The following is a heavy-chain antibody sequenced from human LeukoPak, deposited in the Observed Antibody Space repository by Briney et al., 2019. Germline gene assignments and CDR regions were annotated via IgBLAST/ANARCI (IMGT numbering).Heavy chain of an antibody. CDR2: IYYSGSS. V-gene: IGHV4-59*07. J-gene: IGHJ4*02. CDR3: ARGSYSVDY. D-gene: IGHD1-26*01. CDR1: GRSISSYY. Sequence: SHTLSLTCTVSGRSISSYYWIWIPQPPGKGLEWIGYIYYSGSSNYNPSLKSRVTISVDRSKNQFSLKLSSVTAADTAVYYCARGSYSVDYWGQGTLVTVSS.